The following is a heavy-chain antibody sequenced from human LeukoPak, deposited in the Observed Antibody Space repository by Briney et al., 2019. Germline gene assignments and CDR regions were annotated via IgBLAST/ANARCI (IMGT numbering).Heavy chain of an antibody. CDR1: AFTFSTYS. D-gene: IGHD4-17*01. CDR2: ITSSSSYI. CDR3: ARGTTDYIGMDV. Sequence: GGSLRLSCTASAFTFSTYSMNWVRQAPGRGLEWVSSITSSSSYIYYADSVKGRFTISRDNAQNSLYLQMNSLRADDTAVYYCARGTTDYIGMDVWGQGTTVTVSS. V-gene: IGHV3-21*01. J-gene: IGHJ6*02.